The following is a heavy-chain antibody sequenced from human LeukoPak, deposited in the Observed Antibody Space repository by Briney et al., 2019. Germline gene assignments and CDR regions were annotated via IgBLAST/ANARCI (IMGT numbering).Heavy chain of an antibody. CDR3: ARDDGMFDP. J-gene: IGHJ5*02. CDR2: IRYDGSNK. V-gene: IGHV3-30*02. D-gene: IGHD1-26*01. CDR1: GFTFSSYG. Sequence: TGGSLRLSCAASGFTFSSYGMHWVSQAPGKGLEWVAFIRYDGSNKYYADSVKGRFTISRDNSENTLHLQMNSLRAEDTAVYYCARDDGMFDPWGQGTLVTVSS.